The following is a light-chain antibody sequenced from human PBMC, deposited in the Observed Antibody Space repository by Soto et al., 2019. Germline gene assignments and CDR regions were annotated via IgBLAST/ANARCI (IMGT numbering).Light chain of an antibody. CDR2: AAS. V-gene: IGKV1-9*01. J-gene: IGKJ4*01. Sequence: DIQLTQSPSFLSASVGDRVTITCRASQGISSFLAWYQQKPGKAPKLLIYAASTLQSGVPSRFSGSGSGTEFTLTISSLQPEDFATYYCQQLLSYLTFGGGTKVQIK. CDR1: QGISSF. CDR3: QQLLSYLT.